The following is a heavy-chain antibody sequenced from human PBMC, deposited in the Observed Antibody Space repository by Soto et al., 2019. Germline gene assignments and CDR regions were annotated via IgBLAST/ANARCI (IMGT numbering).Heavy chain of an antibody. V-gene: IGHV3-23*01. CDR3: AKVFIYYYYGLDV. Sequence: EVQLLESGGGLVQPGGSLRLSCAASGFTFSSYAMSWVRQAPGKGLEWVSAISDGGSSTYYAASVKGRFTISRDNSKSTLYLQMNSLRDEDTAVYYCAKVFIYYYYGLDVWGQGTTVTVSS. J-gene: IGHJ6*02. CDR1: GFTFSSYA. CDR2: ISDGGSST.